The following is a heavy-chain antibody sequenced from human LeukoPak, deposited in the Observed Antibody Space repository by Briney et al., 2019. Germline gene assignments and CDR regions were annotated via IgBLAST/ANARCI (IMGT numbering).Heavy chain of an antibody. D-gene: IGHD2-2*01. V-gene: IGHV1-69*05. CDR1: GGTFSSYA. CDR3: ARDFFDCSSTSCPDWFDP. CDR2: IIPIFGTA. Sequence: ASVKVSCKASGGTFSSYAISWVRQAPGQGLEWMGGIIPIFGTANYAQKFQGRVTITTDESTSTAYMELSSLRSEDTAVYYCARDFFDCSSTSCPDWFDPWGQGTLVTVSS. J-gene: IGHJ5*02.